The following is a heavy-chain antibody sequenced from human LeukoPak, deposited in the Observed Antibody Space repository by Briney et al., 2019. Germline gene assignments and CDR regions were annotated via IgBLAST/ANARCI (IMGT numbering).Heavy chain of an antibody. D-gene: IGHD6-19*01. CDR3: ARAPGISGWSSDY. V-gene: IGHV3-48*01. Sequence: GGSLGLSCAASGFTFSSYSMNWVRQAPGKGLEWVSYITSSSSTIYYADSVKGRFTISRDNAKNSLYLQMNSLRAEDTAVYYCARAPGISGWSSDYWGQGTLVTVSS. CDR1: GFTFSSYS. CDR2: ITSSSSTI. J-gene: IGHJ4*02.